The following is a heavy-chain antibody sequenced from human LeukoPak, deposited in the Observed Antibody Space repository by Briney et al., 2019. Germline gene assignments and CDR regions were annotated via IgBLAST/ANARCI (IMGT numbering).Heavy chain of an antibody. D-gene: IGHD3-22*01. CDR3: ARSGTGLLRYYFDY. CDR2: INHSGST. J-gene: IGHJ4*02. CDR1: GGSFSGYY. Sequence: SETLSLTCAVYGGSFSGYYWSWIRQPPGKGLEWIGEINHSGSTNCNPSLKSRVTISVDTSKNQFSLKLSSVTAADTAVYYCARSGTGLLRYYFDYWGQGTLITVSS. V-gene: IGHV4-34*01.